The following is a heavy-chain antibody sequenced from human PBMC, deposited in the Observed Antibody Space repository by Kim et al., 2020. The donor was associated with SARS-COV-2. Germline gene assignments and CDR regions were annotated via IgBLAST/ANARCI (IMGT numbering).Heavy chain of an antibody. CDR1: GDSVSSNSAL. V-gene: IGHV6-1*01. Sequence: SQTLSLTCAISGDSVSSNSALWHWIRQSPSRGLEWLGRTYFRSKWYNDYAVSVKSRVTINPDTSKNQFSLQLNSVTPEDTAIYYCVRRGGAAGPTWGQGTLVSVSS. CDR3: VRRGGAAGPT. CDR2: TYFRSKWYN. D-gene: IGHD6-13*01. J-gene: IGHJ5*02.